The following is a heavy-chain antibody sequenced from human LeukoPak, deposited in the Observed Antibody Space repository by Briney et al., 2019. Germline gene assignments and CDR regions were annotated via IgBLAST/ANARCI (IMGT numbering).Heavy chain of an antibody. CDR3: ARAPSSGYYFFDAFDI. D-gene: IGHD3-22*01. V-gene: IGHV3-7*05. CDR2: IKQDGSEE. J-gene: IGHJ3*02. Sequence: GGSLRLSCAASEFTISGYWMSWVRQALGKGLEWVANIKQDGSEEFYVDSVKGRFTISRDNAKNSVFLQLNSLRAEDTAVYYCARAPSSGYYFFDAFDIWGQGTMVTVSS. CDR1: EFTISGYW.